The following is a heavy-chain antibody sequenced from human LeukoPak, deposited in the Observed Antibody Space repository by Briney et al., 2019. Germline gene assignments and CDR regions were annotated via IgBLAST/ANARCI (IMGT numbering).Heavy chain of an antibody. CDR3: ASRTGPIDY. V-gene: IGHV3-21*01. Sequence: YAESVRGRFTISRDNAKNSLYLQMNSLRAEDTAVYYCASRTGPIDYWGQGTLVTVSS. D-gene: IGHD7-27*01. J-gene: IGHJ4*02.